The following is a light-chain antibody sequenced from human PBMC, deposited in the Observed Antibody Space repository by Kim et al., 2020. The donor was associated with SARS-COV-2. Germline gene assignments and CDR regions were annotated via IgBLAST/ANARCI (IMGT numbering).Light chain of an antibody. CDR1: PSVSSN. Sequence: SVAPGERATLSCRASPSVSSNLAWYQQKPAQAPRLLIYGASTRATGIPARFSGSGSGTEFTLTITSLQSEDFAVYYCQHYNNWPLTFGGGTKLEI. V-gene: IGKV3-15*01. J-gene: IGKJ4*01. CDR3: QHYNNWPLT. CDR2: GAS.